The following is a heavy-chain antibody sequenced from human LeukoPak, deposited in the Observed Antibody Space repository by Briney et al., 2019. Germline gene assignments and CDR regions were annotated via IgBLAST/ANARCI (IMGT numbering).Heavy chain of an antibody. V-gene: IGHV3-64*02. CDR2: ITGDGHNT. Sequence: GGSLRLSCAASGFTFGSYSMHWVRQAPGIGLEYVSAITGDGHNTFYADSVMGRFTISRDNSKNTLYLQMGSLRPEDMAVYYCARVNRGYDYWGQGVLVTVFS. D-gene: IGHD5-12*01. CDR1: GFTFGSYS. J-gene: IGHJ4*02. CDR3: ARVNRGYDY.